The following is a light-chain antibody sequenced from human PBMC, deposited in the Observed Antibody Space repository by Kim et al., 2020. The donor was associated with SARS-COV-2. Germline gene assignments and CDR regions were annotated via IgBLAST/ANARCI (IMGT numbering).Light chain of an antibody. CDR3: QQYNNWPLT. CDR2: GAS. J-gene: IGKJ4*01. CDR1: QSVATN. V-gene: IGKV3-15*01. Sequence: ERVMTQSPATLSVSPGESATLSCRDSQSVATNLAWYQQKPGQAPRLVMYGASTRATGVPGRFSGSGSGTQFTLTISSLQSEDFAVYYCQQYNNWPLTFGGGTKVDIK.